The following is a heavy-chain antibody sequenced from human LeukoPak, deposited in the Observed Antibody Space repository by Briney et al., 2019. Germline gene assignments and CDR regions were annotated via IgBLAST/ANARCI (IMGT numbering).Heavy chain of an antibody. CDR2: INPNSGGT. V-gene: IGHV1-2*02. CDR3: ARRYYYGSGSYSFDY. D-gene: IGHD3-10*01. Sequence: ASVKVSCKASGYTFTGYYKHWVRQAPGQGLELMGCINPNSGGTNYAQRFQGRVTMTRDTSISTAYMELSRLRSDDTAVYYSARRYYYGSGSYSFDYWGQGTLVTVSS. J-gene: IGHJ4*02. CDR1: GYTFTGYY.